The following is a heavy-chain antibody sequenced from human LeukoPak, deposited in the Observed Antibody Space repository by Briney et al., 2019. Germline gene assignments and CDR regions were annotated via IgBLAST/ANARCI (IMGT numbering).Heavy chain of an antibody. Sequence: ASVTVSFTASGYIFTDYYMHWVRLAPGQELGWMGRINPNSGGTNYAQKFQGRVTMTRDTSISTAYMELRRLRSDDTAVYYCATWGAYCTNGVCYLVYWGQGTLVTVSS. J-gene: IGHJ4*02. CDR1: GYIFTDYY. CDR3: ATWGAYCTNGVCYLVY. V-gene: IGHV1-2*06. D-gene: IGHD2-8*01. CDR2: INPNSGGT.